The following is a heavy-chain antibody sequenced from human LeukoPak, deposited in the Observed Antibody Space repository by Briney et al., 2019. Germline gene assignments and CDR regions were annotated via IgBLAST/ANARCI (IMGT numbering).Heavy chain of an antibody. CDR2: IYTSGST. Sequence: PSETLSLTCTVSGGSSSSYYWSWIRQPAGKGLEWIGRIYTSGSTNYNPSLKSRVTMSLDTSKNQFSLKLSSVTAADTAVYYCARDLAYYDSSGYLRYFDRWGQGTLVTVSS. CDR1: GGSSSSYY. V-gene: IGHV4-4*07. J-gene: IGHJ4*02. CDR3: ARDLAYYDSSGYLRYFDR. D-gene: IGHD3-22*01.